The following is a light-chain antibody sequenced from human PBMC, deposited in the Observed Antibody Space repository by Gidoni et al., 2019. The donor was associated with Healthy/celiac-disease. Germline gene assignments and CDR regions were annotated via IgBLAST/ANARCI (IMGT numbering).Light chain of an antibody. V-gene: IGLV1-47*01. CDR1: SSNIGSNY. CDR2: RNN. J-gene: IGLJ2*01. Sequence: QSVLTQPPSASGTPGQRVTISCSGSSSNIGSNYAYWYQQLPGTAPKLLIYRNNQRPSGAPDRFSGSKSGTSASLAISGLRSEDEADYYCAAWDDSLSGRVVFGGGTKLTVL. CDR3: AAWDDSLSGRVV.